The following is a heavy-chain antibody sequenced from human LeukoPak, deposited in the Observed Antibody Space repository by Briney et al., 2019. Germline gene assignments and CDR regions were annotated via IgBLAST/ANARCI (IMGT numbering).Heavy chain of an antibody. CDR2: IYPGDSDT. CDR1: GYSFTSYW. J-gene: IGHJ3*02. CDR3: ATQTVTTSDDGFDI. V-gene: IGHV5-51*01. Sequence: GESLKISCKGSGYSFTSYWIGWVRQMPGKGLEWMGIIYPGDSDTRYSPSFQGQVTISTDKSINTAYLQWGSLQASDTAMYYCATQTVTTSDDGFDIWGQGTLVTVSS. D-gene: IGHD4-17*01.